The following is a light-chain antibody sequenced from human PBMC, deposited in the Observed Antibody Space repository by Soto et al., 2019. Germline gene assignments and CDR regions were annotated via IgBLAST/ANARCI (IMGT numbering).Light chain of an antibody. CDR1: QSVSTF. CDR2: EAS. CDR3: QQRSTWPLGT. Sequence: EIVLTQSPATLSLSPGERATLSCRASQSVSTFLAWYQQKPGLAPRLLMYEASKRATGIPARFSGSGSGTDFTLTISSLEPEDFAVYYCQQRSTWPLGTFGQGTRVEIK. J-gene: IGKJ1*01. V-gene: IGKV3-11*01.